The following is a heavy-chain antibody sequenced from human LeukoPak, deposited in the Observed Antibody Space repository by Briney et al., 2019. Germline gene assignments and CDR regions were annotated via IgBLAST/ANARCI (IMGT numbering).Heavy chain of an antibody. Sequence: SETLSLTCAVYGGSFSGFYWSWIRQPPGKGLEWIGEINHSGSTNYNPSLKSRVTISVDTSKNQFSLKLSSVTAADTAVYYCARAYDSSGYSRSDAFDIWGQGTMVTVSS. J-gene: IGHJ3*02. V-gene: IGHV4-34*01. CDR3: ARAYDSSGYSRSDAFDI. CDR2: INHSGST. D-gene: IGHD3-22*01. CDR1: GGSFSGFY.